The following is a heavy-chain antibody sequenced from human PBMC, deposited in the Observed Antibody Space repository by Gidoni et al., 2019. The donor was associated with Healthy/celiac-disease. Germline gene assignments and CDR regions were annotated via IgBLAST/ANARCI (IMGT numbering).Heavy chain of an antibody. CDR1: GFTFSAYY. CDR2: ISSSSSYT. Sequence: QVQLVESGGGLVKPGGSLRLSCAASGFTFSAYYMSWIRQAPGKGLEWVSYISSSSSYTNYADSVKGRFTISRDNAKNSLYLQMNSLRAEDTAVYYCARGGTRAQWRAWFDPWGQGTLVTVSS. J-gene: IGHJ5*02. D-gene: IGHD6-19*01. V-gene: IGHV3-11*05. CDR3: ARGGTRAQWRAWFDP.